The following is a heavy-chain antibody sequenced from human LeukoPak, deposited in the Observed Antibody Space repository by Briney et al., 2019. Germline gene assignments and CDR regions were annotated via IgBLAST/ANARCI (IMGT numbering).Heavy chain of an antibody. V-gene: IGHV3-48*03. CDR3: ARVLHKRNYDSSTYYGY. CDR1: GFTFSSYE. Sequence: GGSLRLSCAASGFTFSSYEMNWVRQAPGKGLEWVSYISSSGSTIYYADSVKGRFTISRDNAKNSLYLQMNSLRAEDTAVYYCARVLHKRNYDSSTYYGYWGQGTLVTVSS. J-gene: IGHJ4*02. D-gene: IGHD3-22*01. CDR2: ISSSGSTI.